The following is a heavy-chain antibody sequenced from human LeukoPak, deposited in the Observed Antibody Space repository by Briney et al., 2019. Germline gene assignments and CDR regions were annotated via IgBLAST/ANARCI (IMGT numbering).Heavy chain of an antibody. V-gene: IGHV4-38-2*01. CDR1: GFTFSSYA. CDR2: IYYSGST. J-gene: IGHJ4*02. D-gene: IGHD3-22*01. Sequence: PGGSLRLSCAASGFTFSSYAMSWVRQAPGKGLEWIGSIYYSGSTYYNPSLKSRVTISVDTSKNQFSLKLSSVTAADTAVYYCVGYDSSGYLFDYRGQGTLVTVSS. CDR3: VGYDSSGYLFDY.